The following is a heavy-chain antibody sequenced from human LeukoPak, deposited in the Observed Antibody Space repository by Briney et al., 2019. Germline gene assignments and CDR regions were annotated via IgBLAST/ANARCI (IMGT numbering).Heavy chain of an antibody. V-gene: IGHV3-66*01. CDR2: IYSGGST. CDR3: ARGAGAYDSSGYYFVY. Sequence: PGGSLRLSCAASGFTVSSNYMSWVRQAPGKGLEWVSVIYSGGSTYYADSVKGRFTISRDNSKNTLYLQMNSLRAEDTAVYYCARGAGAYDSSGYYFVYWGQGTLVTVSS. J-gene: IGHJ4*02. D-gene: IGHD3-22*01. CDR1: GFTVSSNY.